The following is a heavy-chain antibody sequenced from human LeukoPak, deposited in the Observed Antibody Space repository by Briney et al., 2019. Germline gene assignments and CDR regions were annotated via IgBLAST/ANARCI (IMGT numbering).Heavy chain of an antibody. CDR3: ARDRDGWLGYFDC. CDR2: IIPIFGTA. D-gene: IGHD5-24*01. J-gene: IGHJ4*02. CDR1: GGTFSSYA. Sequence: GASVKVSCKASGGTFSSYAISWVRQAPGQGLEWMGGIIPIFGTANYAQKFQGRVTITADESTSTAYMELSSLRSEDTAVYYCARDRDGWLGYFDCWGQGTLVTVSS. V-gene: IGHV1-69*13.